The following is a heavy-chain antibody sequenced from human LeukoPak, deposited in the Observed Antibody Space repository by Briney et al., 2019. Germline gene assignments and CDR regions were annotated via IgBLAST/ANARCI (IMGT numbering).Heavy chain of an antibody. CDR2: INPNSGGT. Sequence: GASVKVSCKASGYTFTGYYMHRVRQAPGQGLEWMGWINPNSGGTNYAQKFQGRVTMTRDTPINTAYMELSRLTSDDRAVYYCAREIDGAIAAAGTGAFDIWGQGTMVTVSS. V-gene: IGHV1-2*02. D-gene: IGHD6-13*01. J-gene: IGHJ3*02. CDR3: AREIDGAIAAAGTGAFDI. CDR1: GYTFTGYY.